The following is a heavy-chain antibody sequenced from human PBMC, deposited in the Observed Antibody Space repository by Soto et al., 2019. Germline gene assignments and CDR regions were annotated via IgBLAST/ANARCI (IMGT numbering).Heavy chain of an antibody. CDR3: ASGRLAYDSSGYSFDY. CDR1: GGSISSYY. Sequence: SETLSLTCTVSGGSISSYYWSWIRQPPGKGLEWIGYFYYSGSTNYNPSLKSRVTISVDTSKNQFSLKLSSVTAADTAVYYCASGRLAYDSSGYSFDYWGQGTLVTVSS. D-gene: IGHD3-22*01. CDR2: FYYSGST. J-gene: IGHJ4*02. V-gene: IGHV4-59*01.